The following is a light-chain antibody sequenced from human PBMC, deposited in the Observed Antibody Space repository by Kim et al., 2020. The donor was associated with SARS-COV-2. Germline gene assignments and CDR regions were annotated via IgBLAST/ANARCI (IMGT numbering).Light chain of an antibody. J-gene: IGLJ3*02. CDR1: LGHTNYA. Sequence: QLVLTQSPSASASLGASVKLTCTLTLGHTNYAIAWHQQQPEKGPRFLMKLNTDGNHIKGDGIPDRFSVSRSGAECYLTISSLQSEDVADYYCQSWDTGTWVFGGGTQLTVL. V-gene: IGLV4-69*01. CDR3: QSWDTGTWV. CDR2: LNTDGNH.